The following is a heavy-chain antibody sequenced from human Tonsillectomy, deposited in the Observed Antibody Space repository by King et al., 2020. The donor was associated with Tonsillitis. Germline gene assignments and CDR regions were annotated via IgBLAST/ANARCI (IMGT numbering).Heavy chain of an antibody. CDR3: TTGADSSGFGVYY. Sequence: VQLVESGGGLVKPGGSLRLSCAASGFTFSNAWMNWVRQAPGKGLEWVGRIKSKTDGGTTDYAAPVKGRFTISRDDSKNTLYLQMNSLKTEDTAVYYCTTGADSSGFGVYYWGQGTLVTVSS. V-gene: IGHV3-15*01. CDR1: GFTFSNAW. CDR2: IKSKTDGGTT. D-gene: IGHD3-22*01. J-gene: IGHJ4*02.